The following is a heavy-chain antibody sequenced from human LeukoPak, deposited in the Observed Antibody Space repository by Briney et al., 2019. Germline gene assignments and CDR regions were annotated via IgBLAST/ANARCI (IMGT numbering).Heavy chain of an antibody. V-gene: IGHV4-39*01. J-gene: IGHJ4*02. CDR3: ASQFIAAADRLFDY. CDR1: GGSISSSSYY. CDR2: IYYSGST. D-gene: IGHD6-13*01. Sequence: SETLSLTCTVSGGSISSSSYYWGWIRQPPGKGLEWIGSIYYSGSTYYNPSLKSRVTVSVDTSKSQFSPKLSSVTAADTAVYYCASQFIAAADRLFDYWGQGTLVTVSS.